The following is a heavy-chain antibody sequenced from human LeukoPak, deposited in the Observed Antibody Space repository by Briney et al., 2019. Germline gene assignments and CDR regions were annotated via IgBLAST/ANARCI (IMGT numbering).Heavy chain of an antibody. V-gene: IGHV1-18*01. D-gene: IGHD6-13*01. J-gene: IGHJ5*02. CDR2: ISAYNGNT. Sequence: ASVKVSCKASGYTFTSYGISRVRQAPGQGLEWMGWISAYNGNTNYAQKLQGRVTMTTDTSTSTAYMELRSLRSDDTAVYYCARDKRRAAAALYWFDPWGQGTLVTVSS. CDR3: ARDKRRAAAALYWFDP. CDR1: GYTFTSYG.